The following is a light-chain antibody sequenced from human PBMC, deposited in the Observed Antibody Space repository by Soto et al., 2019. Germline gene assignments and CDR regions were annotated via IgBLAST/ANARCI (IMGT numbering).Light chain of an antibody. CDR2: DVS. CDR3: SSYTTSNTRQIV. V-gene: IGLV2-14*03. Sequence: QSVLTQPASVSGSPGQSITISCTGTSSDVGGYNYVSWYQHHPGKAPKLIIYDVSNRPSGVSNRFSGSKSGNTASLTISGLQPEYEADYYCSSYTTSNTRQIVFGTGTKVTVL. J-gene: IGLJ1*01. CDR1: SSDVGGYNY.